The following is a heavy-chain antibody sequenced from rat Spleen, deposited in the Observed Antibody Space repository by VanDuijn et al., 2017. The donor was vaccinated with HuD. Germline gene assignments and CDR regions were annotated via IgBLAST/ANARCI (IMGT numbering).Heavy chain of an antibody. J-gene: IGHJ3*01. V-gene: IGHV2-32*01. D-gene: IGHD1-2*01. CDR3: ARAGSAAISLGNWFAY. CDR2: VWSDGDT. Sequence: QVQLKESGPGLVQPSQTLSLTCTVSGFSLNSYNVHWVRQPTGKGLEWMGVVWSDGDTSYNAALKSRLSISRDTSKSQVFLKMSSLQTEDTATYYCARAGSAAISLGNWFAYWGQGTLVTVSS. CDR1: GFSLNSYN.